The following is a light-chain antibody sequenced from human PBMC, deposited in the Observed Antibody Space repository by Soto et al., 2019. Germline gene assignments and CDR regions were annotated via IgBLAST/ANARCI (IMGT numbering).Light chain of an antibody. CDR1: KSISSN. V-gene: IGKV3-15*01. CDR2: GAS. J-gene: IGKJ2*01. Sequence: EIVMTQSPATLSVSPGERATISCRTSKSISSNLAWYQQKPGQAPRLLIYGASTRATGIPARFSGSGSGTEFTLTISSLQSEDFAVYYCQQYNIWPFTLGRGTKLEIK. CDR3: QQYNIWPFT.